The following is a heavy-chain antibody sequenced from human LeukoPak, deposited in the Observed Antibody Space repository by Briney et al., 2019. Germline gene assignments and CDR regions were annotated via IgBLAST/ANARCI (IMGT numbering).Heavy chain of an antibody. CDR1: GFTFSSYW. CDR3: ARDHIYGDSYYFDY. J-gene: IGHJ4*02. V-gene: IGHV3-7*01. CDR2: IKQDGSEK. Sequence: GGSLRLSCAASGFTFSSYWMSWVRQAPGKGLEWVANIKQDGSEKYYVDSVKGRFTISRDNAKNSLYLQMNSLRAEDTAVYYCARDHIYGDSYYFDYWGQGTLVTVSS. D-gene: IGHD4-17*01.